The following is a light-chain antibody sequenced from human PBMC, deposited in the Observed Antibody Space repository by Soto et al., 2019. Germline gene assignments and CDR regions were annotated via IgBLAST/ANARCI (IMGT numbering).Light chain of an antibody. CDR2: WAS. CDR3: HQYYSPPLT. CDR1: QSVLYSSNNKSY. V-gene: IGKV4-1*01. J-gene: IGKJ4*01. Sequence: DIVMTQSPDSLAVSLGERATIDCKSSQSVLYSSNNKSYLAWYQQKPGQSPKLLIYWASNRESGVPDRFSGSGSGPDFTLSISSLQAEDVAFYSCHQYYSPPLTFGGGTTVAIK.